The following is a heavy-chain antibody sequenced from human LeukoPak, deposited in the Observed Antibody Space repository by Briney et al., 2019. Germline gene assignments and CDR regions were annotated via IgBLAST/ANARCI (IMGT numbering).Heavy chain of an antibody. CDR3: ARGPSSFGGVIVAPYYYGMDV. Sequence: PSQTLSLTCTVSGGSISSGGYYWGWLRQQPGKGLEWIGYIYYSGSTYYNPSLKSPFTISVDTSKNQFSLKLSSVTAADTAVYYCARGPSSFGGVIVAPYYYGMDVWGQGTTVTVSS. D-gene: IGHD3-16*02. V-gene: IGHV4-31*01. CDR1: GGSISSGGYY. CDR2: IYYSGST. J-gene: IGHJ6*02.